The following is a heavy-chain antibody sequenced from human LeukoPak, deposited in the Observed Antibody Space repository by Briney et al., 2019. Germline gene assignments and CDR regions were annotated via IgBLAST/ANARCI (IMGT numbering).Heavy chain of an antibody. V-gene: IGHV4-34*01. J-gene: IGHJ4*02. CDR3: ARGGGNYYYDSSGYHTRLDY. Sequence: SETLSLTCAVYGGSFSGYYWSWIRQPPGKGLEWIGEINHSGSTNYNPSLKSRDTISVDTSKNQFSLKLSSVTAADTAVYYCARGGGNYYYDSSGYHTRLDYWGQGTLVTVSS. D-gene: IGHD3-22*01. CDR1: GGSFSGYY. CDR2: INHSGST.